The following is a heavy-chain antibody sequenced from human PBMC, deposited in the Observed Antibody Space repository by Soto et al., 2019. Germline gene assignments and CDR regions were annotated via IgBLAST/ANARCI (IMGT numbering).Heavy chain of an antibody. D-gene: IGHD2-15*01. CDR3: ARDDCSGGSCYPSSAFDI. Sequence: GGSLRLSCAASGFTFSSYWMSWVRQAPGKGLEWVANIKQDGSEKYYVDSVKGRFTISRDNAKNSLYLQMNSLRAEDTAVYYCARDDCSGGSCYPSSAFDIWGQGTMVTVSS. J-gene: IGHJ3*02. CDR2: IKQDGSEK. V-gene: IGHV3-7*01. CDR1: GFTFSSYW.